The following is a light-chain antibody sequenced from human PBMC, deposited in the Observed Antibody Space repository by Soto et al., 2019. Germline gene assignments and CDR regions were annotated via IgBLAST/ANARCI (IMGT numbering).Light chain of an antibody. V-gene: IGLV2-14*03. Sequence: QSALTQPASVSGSPGQSITISCTGTSSDIGGCNYVSWYQQLPGKVPKLIISDVSNRPSGVSDRFSGSKSGNAASLTISGLQAEDEADYYCSSYTSTSTLYVFGTGTKLTVL. CDR1: SSDIGGCNY. CDR2: DVS. J-gene: IGLJ1*01. CDR3: SSYTSTSTLYV.